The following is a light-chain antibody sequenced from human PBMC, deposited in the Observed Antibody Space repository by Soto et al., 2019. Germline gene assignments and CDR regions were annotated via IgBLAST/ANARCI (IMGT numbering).Light chain of an antibody. CDR3: QTWDTGIWV. Sequence: QSVLTQSPSASGSLGASVKLTCTLSSGHSSYAIAWHQQQPEKGPRYLMKLNSDGSHSKGDGIPDRFSGSSSGAERYLTISSLQSEDEADYYCQTWDTGIWVFGGGTKLTVL. V-gene: IGLV4-69*02. J-gene: IGLJ3*02. CDR1: SGHSSYA. CDR2: LNSDGSH.